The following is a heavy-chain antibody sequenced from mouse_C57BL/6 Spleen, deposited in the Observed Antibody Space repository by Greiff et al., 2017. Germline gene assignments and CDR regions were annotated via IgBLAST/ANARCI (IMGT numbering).Heavy chain of an antibody. D-gene: IGHD2-2*01. CDR1: GFTFSSYA. Sequence: EVKLVESGGGLVKPGGSLKLSCAASGFTFSSYAMSWVRQTPEKRLEWVATISDGGSYTYYPDNVKGRFTISRDNAKNNLYLQMSHLKSEDTAMYYCARDRGLRAMDYWGQGTSVTVSS. V-gene: IGHV5-4*01. CDR2: ISDGGSYT. J-gene: IGHJ4*01. CDR3: ARDRGLRAMDY.